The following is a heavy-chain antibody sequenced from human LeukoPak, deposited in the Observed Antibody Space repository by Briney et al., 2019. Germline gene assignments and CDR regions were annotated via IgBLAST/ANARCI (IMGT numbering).Heavy chain of an antibody. CDR3: ARPTAVTLVDAFNI. J-gene: IGHJ3*02. CDR1: GFNFSSYW. D-gene: IGHD4-17*01. Sequence: GGSLRLSCAAAGFNFSSYWMTWVRQAPGKGLELVANIKQDGTEKYYVDSVKGRFTISRDNAKNSLYLQMNSLRDVDTAVYFCARPTAVTLVDAFNIWGLGTMVTVSS. V-gene: IGHV3-7*04. CDR2: IKQDGTEK.